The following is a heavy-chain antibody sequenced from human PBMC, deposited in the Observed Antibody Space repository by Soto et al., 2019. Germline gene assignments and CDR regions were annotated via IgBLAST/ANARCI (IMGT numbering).Heavy chain of an antibody. V-gene: IGHV4-59*08. Sequence: QVQLQQSGPGLVKPSETLSLTCTVSSGPSRSHNWGWIRQSPGRGLEWIGYVYDTGSTSYNPSLESRVTRSADTATNHISLTLSSVTAADTAVYYCVRQGIGALHGLVDVWGQGTTVSVSS. CDR2: VYDTGST. CDR3: VRQGIGALHGLVDV. J-gene: IGHJ6*02. CDR1: SGPSRSHN. D-gene: IGHD3-10*01.